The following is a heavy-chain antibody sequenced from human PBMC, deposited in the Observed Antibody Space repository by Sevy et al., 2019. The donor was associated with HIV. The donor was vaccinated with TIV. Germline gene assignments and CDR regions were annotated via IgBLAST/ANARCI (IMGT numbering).Heavy chain of an antibody. CDR3: ARVPHYYGSGIPLSPYYYGMDV. CDR2: MNPNSGNT. V-gene: IGHV1-8*01. CDR1: GHTFTSYD. D-gene: IGHD3-10*01. J-gene: IGHJ6*02. Sequence: ASVKVSCKASGHTFTSYDINWVRQATGQGLEWMGWMNPNSGNTGYAQKFQGRVTMTRNTSISTAYMELSSLRSEDTAGYYCARVPHYYGSGIPLSPYYYGMDVWGQGTTVTVSS.